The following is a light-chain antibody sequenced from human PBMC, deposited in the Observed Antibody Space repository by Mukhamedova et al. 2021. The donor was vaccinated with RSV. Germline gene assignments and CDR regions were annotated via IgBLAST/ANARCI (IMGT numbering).Light chain of an antibody. CDR2: KAS. Sequence: WYQRRAHGKAPKVLIYKASSLDSGVPSRFSGSGSGTEFTLTISSLQPDDCATYYCQQFNSYPFTFGPGTKVDIK. V-gene: IGKV1-5*03. J-gene: IGKJ3*01. CDR3: QQFNSYPFT.